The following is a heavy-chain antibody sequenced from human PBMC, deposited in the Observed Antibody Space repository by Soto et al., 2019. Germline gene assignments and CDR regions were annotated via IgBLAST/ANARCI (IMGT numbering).Heavy chain of an antibody. V-gene: IGHV3-53*04. CDR2: IYSGGST. Sequence: GGSLRLSCAASGFTVSSNYMSWVRQAPGKGLEWVSVIYSGGSTYYADSVKGRFTISRHNSKNTLYLQMNSLRAEDTAVYYCARELKTAMVTGYYYYYMDVWGKGTTVTVSS. CDR1: GFTVSSNY. J-gene: IGHJ6*03. D-gene: IGHD5-18*01. CDR3: ARELKTAMVTGYYYYYMDV.